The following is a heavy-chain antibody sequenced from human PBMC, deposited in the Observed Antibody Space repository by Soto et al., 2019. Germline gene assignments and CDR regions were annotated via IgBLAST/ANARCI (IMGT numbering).Heavy chain of an antibody. CDR1: GFTFSSYG. J-gene: IGHJ5*02. Sequence: GGSLRLSCAASGFTFSSYGMHWVRQAPGKGLEWVAVIWYDGSNKYYADSVKGRFTISRDNSKNTLYLQMNSLRAEDTAVYYCARSKGSGPNWFDPWGQGTLVTVSS. CDR3: ARSKGSGPNWFDP. CDR2: IWYDGSNK. V-gene: IGHV3-33*01. D-gene: IGHD3-10*01.